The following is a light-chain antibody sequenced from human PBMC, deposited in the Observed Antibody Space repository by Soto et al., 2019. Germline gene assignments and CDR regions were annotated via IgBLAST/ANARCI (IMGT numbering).Light chain of an antibody. V-gene: IGKV2-30*01. CDR1: QSLVFSDGNTY. Sequence: DVVVTQSPLSLPVTLGQPASISCRSSQSLVFSDGNTYLNWFQQRPGQSPRRLIYKVSNRDSGVPDRFSGSGSGADFTLNIRRLEPEDFAVYYCLQYGTSPLTFGGGTKVDIK. J-gene: IGKJ4*01. CDR2: KVS. CDR3: LQYGTSPLT.